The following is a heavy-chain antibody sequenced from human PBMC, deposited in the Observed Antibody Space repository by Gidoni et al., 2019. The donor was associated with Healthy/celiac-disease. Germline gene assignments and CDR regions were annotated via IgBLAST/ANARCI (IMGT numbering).Heavy chain of an antibody. CDR3: AKASRGGVVRGYFDY. D-gene: IGHD3-3*01. V-gene: IGHV3-30*18. J-gene: IGHJ4*02. CDR2: ISYDGSNK. Sequence: QVQLVESGGGVVQPGRSLRLSCAASGFTFSSYGMHWVRQAPGKGLEWVAVISYDGSNKDYADSVKGRFTISRDNSKNTLYLQMNSLRAEDTAVYYCAKASRGGVVRGYFDYWGQGTLVTVSS. CDR1: GFTFSSYG.